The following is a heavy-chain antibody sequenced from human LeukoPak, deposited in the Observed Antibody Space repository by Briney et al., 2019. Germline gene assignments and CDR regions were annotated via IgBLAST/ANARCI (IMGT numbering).Heavy chain of an antibody. J-gene: IGHJ3*02. D-gene: IGHD3-10*01. CDR3: ARPLRGDRDAFDI. Sequence: ASVKVSCKASGYTFTDYYIHWVRQAPGQGLEWMGWINPNSGGTNYAQKFQGRVTMNRDTSISTAYMELSRLRSDDTAVYYCARPLRGDRDAFDIWGQGTMVTVSS. CDR1: GYTFTDYY. CDR2: INPNSGGT. V-gene: IGHV1-2*02.